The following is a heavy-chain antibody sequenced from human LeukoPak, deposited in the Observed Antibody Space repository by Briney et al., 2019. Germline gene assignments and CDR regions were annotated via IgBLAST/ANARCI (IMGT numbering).Heavy chain of an antibody. J-gene: IGHJ4*02. CDR1: GFTFSSYA. CDR2: ISGSGGST. D-gene: IGHD1-26*01. Sequence: GGSLRLSCAASGFTFSSYAMSCVRQAPGKGLEWVSAISGSGGSTYYADSVKGRFTISRDNSKNTLYLQMNSLRAEDTAVYYCAKDGVGATGGFDYWGQGTLVTVSS. V-gene: IGHV3-23*01. CDR3: AKDGVGATGGFDY.